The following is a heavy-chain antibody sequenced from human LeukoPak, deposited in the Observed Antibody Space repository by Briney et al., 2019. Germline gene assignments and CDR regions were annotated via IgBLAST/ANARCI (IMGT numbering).Heavy chain of an antibody. V-gene: IGHV2-70*01. CDR3: ARTQTTVTTRYYYYGMDV. CDR1: GFSLSTSAMC. J-gene: IGHJ6*02. CDR2: IAWDDYK. D-gene: IGHD4-17*01. Sequence: SGPTLVNPTPTLTLTCTFSGFSLSTSAMCVSWIRQPPVKALERLALIAWDDYKFYTTSLKARLTISKDTSKNQVVLTMTNMDPVDTAAYYCARTQTTVTTRYYYYGMDVWGQGTTVTVSS.